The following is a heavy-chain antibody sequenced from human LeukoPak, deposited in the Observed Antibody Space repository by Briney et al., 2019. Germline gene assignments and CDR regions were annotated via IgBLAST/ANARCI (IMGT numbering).Heavy chain of an antibody. D-gene: IGHD3-22*01. CDR2: MSQDGSEK. V-gene: IGHV3-7*01. Sequence: PGGSLRLXCAASGFTFNNYWLTWVRQAPGKGLEWVAKMSQDGSEKYYVDSAKGRFTISRDSGKNSLYLQMNSLRVEDTAVYYCARAVGSSGCDYWGQGTLVTVSS. J-gene: IGHJ4*02. CDR3: ARAVGSSGCDY. CDR1: GFTFNNYW.